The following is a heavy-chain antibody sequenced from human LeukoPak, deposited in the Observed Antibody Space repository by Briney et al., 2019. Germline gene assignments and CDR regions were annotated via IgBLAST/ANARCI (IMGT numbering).Heavy chain of an antibody. CDR3: ARGSRFEVRETDY. Sequence: ASVKVSCKASGYTFTSYYMHWVRQAPGQGLEWMGIINPSGGSTSYAQKLQGRVTMTTDTSTSTAYMELRSLRSDDTAVYYCARGSRFEVRETDYWGQGTLVTVSS. CDR1: GYTFTSYY. CDR2: INPSGGST. V-gene: IGHV1-46*01. J-gene: IGHJ4*02. D-gene: IGHD3-10*01.